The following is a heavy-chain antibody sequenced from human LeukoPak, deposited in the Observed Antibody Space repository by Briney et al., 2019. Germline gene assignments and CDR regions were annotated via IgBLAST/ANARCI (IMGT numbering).Heavy chain of an antibody. V-gene: IGHV1-2*02. Sequence: ASVKVSCKASGYTFTAYYVHWVRQAPGQGLEWMGWINPNSGGTNYAQKFQGRVTMTRDTSISTAYMELSRLRSDDTAVYYCASDSGSDFWSGYFGIWGQGTLVTVSS. CDR3: ASDSGSDFWSGYFGI. CDR1: GYTFTAYY. J-gene: IGHJ4*02. CDR2: INPNSGGT. D-gene: IGHD3-3*01.